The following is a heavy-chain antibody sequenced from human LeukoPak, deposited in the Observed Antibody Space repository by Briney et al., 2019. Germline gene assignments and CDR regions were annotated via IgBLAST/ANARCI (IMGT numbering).Heavy chain of an antibody. CDR2: INHSGNT. CDR1: GYSISSGYY. D-gene: IGHD6-13*01. V-gene: IGHV4-38-2*02. CDR3: ARGAGYSSSWKINLFDY. Sequence: SETLSLTCTVSGYSISSGYYWGWIRQPPGKGLEWIGSINHSGNTYYNPPLKSRVTISVDTSKNQFSLKLSSVTAADTAVYYCARGAGYSSSWKINLFDYWGQGTLVTVSS. J-gene: IGHJ4*02.